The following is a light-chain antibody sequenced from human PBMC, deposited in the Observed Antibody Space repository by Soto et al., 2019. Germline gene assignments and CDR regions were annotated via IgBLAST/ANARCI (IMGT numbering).Light chain of an antibody. CDR2: GAS. CDR3: HQYGYGAAT. Sequence: EIVLTQSPGTLSLSPGERATLSCRASQSVRSTYLAWYQQQPGQAPRLLIFGASSRATGIPDRFSGSGSGTDFTLTISGLEPDDSAVYICHQYGYGAATFGQGTKLEIK. CDR1: QSVRSTY. V-gene: IGKV3-20*01. J-gene: IGKJ2*01.